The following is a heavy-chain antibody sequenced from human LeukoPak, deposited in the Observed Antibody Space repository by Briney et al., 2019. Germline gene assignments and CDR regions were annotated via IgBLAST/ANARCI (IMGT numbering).Heavy chain of an antibody. Sequence: SETLSLTCTVSGSSISSSSYYWGWIRQPPGTGLEWIGSIYYSGSTYYNPSLKSRVTISVDTSKNQFSLKLSSVTAADTAVYYCARHPTDGSSSYYYYMDVWGKGTTVTVSS. V-gene: IGHV4-39*01. D-gene: IGHD6-13*01. CDR2: IYYSGST. J-gene: IGHJ6*03. CDR3: ARHPTDGSSSYYYYMDV. CDR1: GSSISSSSYY.